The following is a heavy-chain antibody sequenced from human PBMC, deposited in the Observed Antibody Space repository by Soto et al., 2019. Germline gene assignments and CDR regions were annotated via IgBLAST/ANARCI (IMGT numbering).Heavy chain of an antibody. CDR3: ARDGLGYCSGGSCYSAEYFQH. CDR2: INPSGGST. J-gene: IGHJ1*01. CDR1: GYTFTSYY. V-gene: IGHV1-46*03. D-gene: IGHD2-15*01. Sequence: ASVKVSCKASGYTFTSYYMHWVRQAPGQGLEWMGIINPSGGSTSYAQKFQGRVTMTRDTSTSTVYMELSSLRSEDTAVYYCARDGLGYCSGGSCYSAEYFQHWGQGTLVTVSS.